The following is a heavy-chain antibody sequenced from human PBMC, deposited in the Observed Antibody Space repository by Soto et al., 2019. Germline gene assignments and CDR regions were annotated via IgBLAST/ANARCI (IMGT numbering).Heavy chain of an antibody. D-gene: IGHD2-15*01. CDR2: ISGSCGSP. CDR3: AKARCSGNSCYVPDY. J-gene: IGHJ4*01. CDR1: GFTFNRYT. Sequence: PGGSLRLSCAASGFTFNRYTMAWAHHTSGKRLEPVSSISGSCGSPSYADFVQGRFTISRHNSRNSLSLQMNSLRAEHTATSYCAKARCSGNSCYVPDYWGHGSLVTVSS. V-gene: IGHV3-23*01.